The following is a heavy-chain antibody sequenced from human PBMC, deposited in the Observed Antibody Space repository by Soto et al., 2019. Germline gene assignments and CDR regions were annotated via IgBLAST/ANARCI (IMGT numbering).Heavy chain of an antibody. J-gene: IGHJ6*02. Sequence: SETLSLTCAVYYESFSGFYWSWIRQPPGKGLEWIGEIDHIGRTNYNPSLKSRVTISVDKSKNQFSLKLNSVTAADTAVYYCARVPDVWGQGTTVTVSS. CDR3: ARVPDV. V-gene: IGHV4-34*01. CDR2: IDHIGRT. CDR1: YESFSGFY.